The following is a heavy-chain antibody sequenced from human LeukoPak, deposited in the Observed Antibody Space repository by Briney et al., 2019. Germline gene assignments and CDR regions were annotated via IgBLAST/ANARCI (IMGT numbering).Heavy chain of an antibody. V-gene: IGHV4-39*01. D-gene: IGHD4-17*01. Sequence: PWETLSLTCSVSGGSISPSSHYWASVRQPPGKGLEWIGSVYYTGSIRYNTSLKSRVTISVDMSKNDLFLTVNSVTAADTAFYYCARRDYRAWIDPWGQGILVTVSP. CDR1: GGSISPSSHY. CDR3: ARRDYRAWIDP. CDR2: VYYTGSI. J-gene: IGHJ5*02.